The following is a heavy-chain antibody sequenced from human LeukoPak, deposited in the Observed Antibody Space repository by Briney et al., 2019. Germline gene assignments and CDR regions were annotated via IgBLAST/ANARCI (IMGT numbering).Heavy chain of an antibody. CDR3: ARQHDYGGNPRLEFFDY. Sequence: GESLKISCKGSGSRFTSYWIGWVRQMPGKGLEWMGIIYPGDSDTRYSPSFQGQVTISAAKSISTAYLQWSSLRASDTAMYYCARQHDYGGNPRLEFFDYWGQGTLVTVSS. V-gene: IGHV5-51*01. J-gene: IGHJ4*02. D-gene: IGHD4-23*01. CDR1: GSRFTSYW. CDR2: IYPGDSDT.